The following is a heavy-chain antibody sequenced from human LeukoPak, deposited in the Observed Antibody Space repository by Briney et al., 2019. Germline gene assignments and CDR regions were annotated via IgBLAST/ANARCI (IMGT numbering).Heavy chain of an antibody. V-gene: IGHV7-4-1*02. Sequence: GASVKVSCTASGYPFSAHFLNWVRQAPGQGLEWMGNIDTTTGNPRYAQDFTGRFVFSFDTSVSTAYLQITSLKADDTAAYYCVRGTPTPGMDYWGQGTQVTVSS. CDR2: IDTTTGNP. J-gene: IGHJ4*02. CDR1: GYPFSAHF. D-gene: IGHD3-10*01. CDR3: VRGTPTPGMDY.